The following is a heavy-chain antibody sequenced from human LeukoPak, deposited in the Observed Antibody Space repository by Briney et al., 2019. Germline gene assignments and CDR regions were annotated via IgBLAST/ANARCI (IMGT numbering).Heavy chain of an antibody. CDR3: TPHRGGNYPFDY. CDR1: GFTFSTYS. V-gene: IGHV3-48*02. J-gene: IGHJ4*02. Sequence: GGSLRLSCAASGFTFSTYSMNWVRQAPGKGLEWVSYISSTSSTIYYADSVKGRFTISRDSAKNSLYLQMSSLRDDDTAVYYCTPHRGGNYPFDYWGQGTLVTVST. CDR2: ISSTSSTI. D-gene: IGHD1-26*01.